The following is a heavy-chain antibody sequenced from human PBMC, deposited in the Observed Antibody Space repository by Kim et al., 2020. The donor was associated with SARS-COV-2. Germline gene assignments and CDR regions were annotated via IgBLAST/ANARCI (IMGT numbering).Heavy chain of an antibody. CDR3: ANALGYDYYGMDV. Sequence: GGSLRLSCAASGFTFSSYGMHWVRQAPGKGLEWVAVISYDGSNKYYADSVKGRFTISRDNSKNTLYLQMNSLRAEDTAVYYCANALGYDYYGMDVWGQGTTVTVSS. CDR1: GFTFSSYG. V-gene: IGHV3-30*18. D-gene: IGHD6-13*01. J-gene: IGHJ6*02. CDR2: ISYDGSNK.